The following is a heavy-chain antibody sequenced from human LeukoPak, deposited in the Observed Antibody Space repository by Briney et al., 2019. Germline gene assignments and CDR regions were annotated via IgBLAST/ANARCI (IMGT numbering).Heavy chain of an antibody. V-gene: IGHV4-34*01. J-gene: IGHJ5*02. Sequence: PSETLSLTCAVYGGSFSGYYWSWLRQPPGKGLEWIGEINHNGSTNYNPSLKSRVTISVDTSKNQFSLKLSSVTAADTAVYYCARGRGFFVVVVAATYGWFDPWSQGTLVTVSS. CDR2: INHNGST. CDR1: GGSFSGYY. CDR3: ARGRGFFVVVVAATYGWFDP. D-gene: IGHD2-15*01.